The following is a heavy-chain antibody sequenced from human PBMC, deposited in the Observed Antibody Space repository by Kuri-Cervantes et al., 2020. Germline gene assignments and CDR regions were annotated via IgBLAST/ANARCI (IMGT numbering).Heavy chain of an antibody. CDR3: ARRPDSSGYYIDY. Sequence: LRLSCAVSGGSISSGGYSWSWIRQPPGKGLEWIGYIYHSGSTYYNPSLKSRVTISVDTSKNQFSLKLSSVTAADTAVYYCARRPDSSGYYIDYWGQGTLVTVSS. D-gene: IGHD3-22*01. CDR2: IYHSGST. CDR1: GGSISSGGYS. J-gene: IGHJ4*02. V-gene: IGHV4-30-2*01.